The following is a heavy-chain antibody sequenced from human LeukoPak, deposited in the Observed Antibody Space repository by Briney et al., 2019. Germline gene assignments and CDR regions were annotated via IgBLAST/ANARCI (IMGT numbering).Heavy chain of an antibody. CDR3: ARKTYCSGGRCYGENWFDP. V-gene: IGHV4-59*08. CDR2: IFYTGNA. CDR1: GGSISGYH. J-gene: IGHJ5*02. D-gene: IGHD2-15*01. Sequence: SETLSLTCTVTGGSISGYHWNWIRLSPGKGLEWIAIIFYTGNADYNPSLESRVTISVDTSKNEISLILTSVTAADTAIYYCARKTYCSGGRCYGENWFDPWGQGTLVTVSS.